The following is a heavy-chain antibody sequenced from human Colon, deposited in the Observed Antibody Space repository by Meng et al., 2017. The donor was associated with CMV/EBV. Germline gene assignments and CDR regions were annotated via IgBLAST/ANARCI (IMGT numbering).Heavy chain of an antibody. D-gene: IGHD6-25*01. CDR3: ARERAAKSDFDY. CDR2: KSFDGSIE. CDR1: GFIFSAYA. J-gene: IGHJ4*02. Sequence: GESLKISCEGSGFIFSAYAMHWVRQAPGKGLEWLAVKSFDGSIEYHADSVKGRFTISRDNFKDTLYLDMSNLRIDDTAVYYCARERAAKSDFDYWGQGTLVTVSS. V-gene: IGHV3-30-3*01.